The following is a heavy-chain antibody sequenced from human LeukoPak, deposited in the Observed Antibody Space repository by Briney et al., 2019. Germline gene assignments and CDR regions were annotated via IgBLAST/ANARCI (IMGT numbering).Heavy chain of an antibody. CDR3: ARVVDTHFDY. CDR1: GFTFSSHW. CDR2: IKQDGSEK. V-gene: IGHV3-7*01. D-gene: IGHD5-18*01. J-gene: IGHJ4*02. Sequence: GGSLRLSCAASGFTFSSHWMSWVRQGPGKGLDWVANIKQDGSEKYYVDSVKGRFTISRDNAKNTLYLQMNSLRAEDTAVYYCARVVDTHFDYWGQGTLVTVSS.